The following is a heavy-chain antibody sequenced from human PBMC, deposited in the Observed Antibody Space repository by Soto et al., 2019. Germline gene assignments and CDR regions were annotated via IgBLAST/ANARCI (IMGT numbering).Heavy chain of an antibody. CDR1: GFTFSSYS. CDR2: ISSSSSYI. J-gene: IGHJ3*02. Sequence: GGSLRLPCAASGFTFSSYSMNWVRQAPGKGLEWVSSISSSSSYIYYADSVKGRFTISRDNAKNSLYLQMNSLRAEDTAVYYCARPHLPTYCSGGSCYHDAFDIWGQGTMVTVSS. D-gene: IGHD2-15*01. CDR3: ARPHLPTYCSGGSCYHDAFDI. V-gene: IGHV3-21*01.